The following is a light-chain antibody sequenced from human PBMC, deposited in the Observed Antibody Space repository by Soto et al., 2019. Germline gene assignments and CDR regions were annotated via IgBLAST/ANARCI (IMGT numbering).Light chain of an antibody. CDR2: DAS. V-gene: IGKV1-5*01. CDR1: QSLNNY. Sequence: DLKTTQSPSTLSESVGARVTITCRASQSLNNYLAWYQQKPGKAPKLLIYDASTLERGVPSRFSGTGSGTEFTLTISSLQPDDFATYYCKKYYRSSITFGNGNRLEIK. CDR3: KKYYRSSIT. J-gene: IGKJ5*01.